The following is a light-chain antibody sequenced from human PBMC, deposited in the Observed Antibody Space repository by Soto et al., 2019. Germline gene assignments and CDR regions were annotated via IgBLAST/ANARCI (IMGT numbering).Light chain of an antibody. CDR2: GAS. V-gene: IGKV3-20*01. CDR3: QQYGSSPLYT. CDR1: QSVTGTY. J-gene: IGKJ2*01. Sequence: EIVLTQSPGTLSLFPGERATLSCRASQSVTGTYFAWYRQKPGQPPRLLIYGASNRATGVPDRFNGSGSGTNFTLTISRLEPEDFAVYYCQQYGSSPLYTFGQGTKLEIK.